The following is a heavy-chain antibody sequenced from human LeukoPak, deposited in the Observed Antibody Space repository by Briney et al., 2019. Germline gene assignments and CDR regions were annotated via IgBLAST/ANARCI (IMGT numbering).Heavy chain of an antibody. CDR3: APGGTDWFDP. V-gene: IGHV1-69*05. J-gene: IGHJ5*02. CDR1: GGTFSSYA. CDR2: IIPIFGTA. D-gene: IGHD1-1*01. Sequence: ASVKVSCKASGGTFSSYAISWVRQAPGQGLEWMGGIIPIFGTANYAQKFQGRVTITTDESTSTAYMELSSLRSEDTAVYYCAPGGTDWFDPWGQGTLVTVSS.